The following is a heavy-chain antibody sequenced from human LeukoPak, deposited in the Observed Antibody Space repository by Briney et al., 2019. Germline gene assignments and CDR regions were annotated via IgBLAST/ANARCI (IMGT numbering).Heavy chain of an antibody. Sequence: SETLSLTCTVSGGSISSGGYYWSWIRQHPGKGLEWIGYIYYSGSTYYNPSLKSRVTISVDTSKNQFSLKLSSVTAADTAVYYCARVGDIANWFDPWGQGTLVTVSS. J-gene: IGHJ5*02. CDR3: ARVGDIANWFDP. CDR1: GGSISSGGYY. V-gene: IGHV4-31*03. CDR2: IYYSGST. D-gene: IGHD2-15*01.